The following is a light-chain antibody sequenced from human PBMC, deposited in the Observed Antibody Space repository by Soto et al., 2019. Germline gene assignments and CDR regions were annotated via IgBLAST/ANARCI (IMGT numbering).Light chain of an antibody. V-gene: IGKV1-17*01. CDR3: LQHYNYPCS. CDR1: QDISND. Sequence: DIQMTQSPSSLSASVGDRVTITCRASQDISNDLGWYQQKPGRAPKRLIYDASNLQSGVPSRFSGSGSGTEFALTISSLQPEDFATYYCLQHYNYPCSFGGGTKVEI. CDR2: DAS. J-gene: IGKJ4*02.